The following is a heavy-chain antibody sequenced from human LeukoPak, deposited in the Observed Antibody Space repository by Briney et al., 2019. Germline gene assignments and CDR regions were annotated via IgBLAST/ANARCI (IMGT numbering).Heavy chain of an antibody. J-gene: IGHJ6*03. Sequence: PGGSLRLSCAASGFTFSSYSMNWVRQAPGKGLEWVSSISSSSSYIYYADSVKGRFTISRDNAKNSLYLQMNSLRAEDTAVYYCARDSLRGYYYYMDVWGKGATVTVSS. CDR1: GFTFSSYS. CDR2: ISSSSSYI. D-gene: IGHD5-12*01. CDR3: ARDSLRGYYYYMDV. V-gene: IGHV3-21*01.